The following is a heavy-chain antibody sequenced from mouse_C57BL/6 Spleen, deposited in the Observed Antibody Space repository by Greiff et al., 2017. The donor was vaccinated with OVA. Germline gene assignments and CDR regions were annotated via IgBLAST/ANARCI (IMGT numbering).Heavy chain of an antibody. J-gene: IGHJ3*01. Sequence: EVKLVESGPELVKPGASVKMSCKASGYTFTDYNMHWVKQSHGKSLEWIGYINPNNGGTSYNQKFKGKATLTANKSSSTAYMELRSLTSEDSAVYYCAKVYDGYYEAWFAYWGQGTLVTVSA. D-gene: IGHD2-3*01. CDR3: AKVYDGYYEAWFAY. CDR1: GYTFTDYN. CDR2: INPNNGGT. V-gene: IGHV1-22*01.